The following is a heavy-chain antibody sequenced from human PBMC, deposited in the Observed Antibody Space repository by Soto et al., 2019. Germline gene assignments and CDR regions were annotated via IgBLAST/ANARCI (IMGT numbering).Heavy chain of an antibody. CDR3: AGKQWEPSGNYYFNY. CDR2: ISSSSTYT. D-gene: IGHD1-26*01. V-gene: IGHV3-11*06. Sequence: QVQLVESGGGLVKPGGSLRLSCATSGFTFSDYYMSWVRQAPGKGLEWVSYISSSSTYTNYADSVKGRFTISRDNAKNSLYLQRNSLGAEDTAVYYCAGKQWEPSGNYYFNYWGQGTLVTVSS. J-gene: IGHJ4*02. CDR1: GFTFSDYY.